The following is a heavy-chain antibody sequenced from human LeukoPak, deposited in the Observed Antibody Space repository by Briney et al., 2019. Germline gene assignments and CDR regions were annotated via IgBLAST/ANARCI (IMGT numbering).Heavy chain of an antibody. Sequence: GESLKISCKGSGYSINNYWIGWVRQMPGKGLEWMGIIYPADSDIRYSPSFQGQVTISADKSISTTYLQWSSLKASDTAMYYCARQEYCSGGSCYTWFDPWGQGTLVTVSS. CDR1: GYSINNYW. CDR2: IYPADSDI. J-gene: IGHJ5*02. CDR3: ARQEYCSGGSCYTWFDP. D-gene: IGHD2-15*01. V-gene: IGHV5-51*01.